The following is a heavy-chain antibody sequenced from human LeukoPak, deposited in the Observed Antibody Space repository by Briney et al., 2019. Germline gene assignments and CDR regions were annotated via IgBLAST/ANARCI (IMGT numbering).Heavy chain of an antibody. D-gene: IGHD3-10*01. CDR3: ARHQWFGELLGFDY. CDR2: ISGSYTS. J-gene: IGHJ4*02. V-gene: IGHV3-23*01. CDR1: GFTFSSYA. Sequence: GGSLRLSCAASGFTFSSYAMSWVRQAPGKGLEWVSAISGSYTSYYADSVKGRFTISRDNSKNTLYLQMNSLRAEDTAVYYCARHQWFGELLGFDYWGQGTLVTVSS.